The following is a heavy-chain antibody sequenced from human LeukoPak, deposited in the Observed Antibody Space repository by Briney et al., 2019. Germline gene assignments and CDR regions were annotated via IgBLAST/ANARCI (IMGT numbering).Heavy chain of an antibody. J-gene: IGHJ4*02. D-gene: IGHD3-3*01. Sequence: GRSLRLSCAASGFTFSSYGMHWVRQAPGKGPEWVAVISYDGSNKYYADSVKGRFTISRDNSKNTLYLQMNSLRAEDTAVYYCARVSSGPFDYWGQGTLVTVSS. CDR2: ISYDGSNK. CDR3: ARVSSGPFDY. V-gene: IGHV3-30*03. CDR1: GFTFSSYG.